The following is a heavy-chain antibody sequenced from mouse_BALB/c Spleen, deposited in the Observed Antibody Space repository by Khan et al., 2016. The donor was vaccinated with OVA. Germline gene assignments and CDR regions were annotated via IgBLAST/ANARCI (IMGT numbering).Heavy chain of an antibody. CDR3: ARGDYYGTNSWFAY. D-gene: IGHD1-1*01. Sequence: EVQLQQSGPELVKPGASMKISCKTSGYSFTDYTMNWVKQSHGKNLEWIGLINPYNGGTTYKQKFKGKATLTVDKSSSIAYMVHLSLKSEYSEVYYCARGDYYGTNSWFAYWGEGTLVTVSA. CDR1: GYSFTDYT. CDR2: INPYNGGT. V-gene: IGHV1-18*01. J-gene: IGHJ3*01.